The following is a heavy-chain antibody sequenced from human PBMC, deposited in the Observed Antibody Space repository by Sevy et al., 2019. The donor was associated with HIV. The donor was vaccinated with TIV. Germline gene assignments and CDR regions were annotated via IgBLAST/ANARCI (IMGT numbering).Heavy chain of an antibody. CDR1: GYTFSSYG. D-gene: IGHD6-19*01. V-gene: IGHV1-18*01. Sequence: ASVKVSCKASGYTFSSYGITWVRQAPGQGLEWMGWIRTYNGDTNYAQKFQGRVTMTTDTSTSTAYMHLGSLRFDDTAVYYCARLDLSGSGWYGNGMDVWGQGTTVTVSS. J-gene: IGHJ6*02. CDR2: IRTYNGDT. CDR3: ARLDLSGSGWYGNGMDV.